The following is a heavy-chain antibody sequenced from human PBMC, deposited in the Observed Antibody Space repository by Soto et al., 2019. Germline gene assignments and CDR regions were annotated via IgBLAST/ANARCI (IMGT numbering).Heavy chain of an antibody. D-gene: IGHD3-22*01. V-gene: IGHV3-21*01. CDR3: GRVLYYYDSSGYYGY. Sequence: EVQLVESGGGLVKPGGSLRLSCAASGFTFSSYSMNWVRQAPGKGLEWVSSISSSSSYIYYADSVKGRFTISRDNSKNSLYVQMNSLRAGDTAVYYCGRVLYYYDSSGYYGYWGQGTLVTVSS. J-gene: IGHJ4*02. CDR2: ISSSSSYI. CDR1: GFTFSSYS.